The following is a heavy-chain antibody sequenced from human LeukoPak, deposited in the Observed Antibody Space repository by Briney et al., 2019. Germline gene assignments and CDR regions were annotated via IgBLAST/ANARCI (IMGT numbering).Heavy chain of an antibody. Sequence: GASVKVSCTASGYTFTNYGINWVRQAPGQGLEWMGGISAYNGNTNYPQKLQGRVTMTTDTSTSTVYMELRSLRSDDTAVYYCARGDGYNRDNWFDPWGQGTLVTVSS. D-gene: IGHD5-24*01. V-gene: IGHV1-18*01. CDR2: ISAYNGNT. CDR3: ARGDGYNRDNWFDP. CDR1: GYTFTNYG. J-gene: IGHJ5*02.